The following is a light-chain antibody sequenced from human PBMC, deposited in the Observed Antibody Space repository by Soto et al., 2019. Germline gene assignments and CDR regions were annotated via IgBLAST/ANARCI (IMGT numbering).Light chain of an antibody. CDR1: SSDVGAYNY. CDR3: SSYAGSSNV. CDR2: EVS. Sequence: QSALTQPASVSGSPGQSITISCTGTSSDVGAYNYVSWYQQHPGKAPKLMIYEVSNRPSGVSDRFSGSRSGNTASLTISGLQAEDEADYYCSSYAGSSNVFGTGTKVTVL. J-gene: IGLJ1*01. V-gene: IGLV2-14*01.